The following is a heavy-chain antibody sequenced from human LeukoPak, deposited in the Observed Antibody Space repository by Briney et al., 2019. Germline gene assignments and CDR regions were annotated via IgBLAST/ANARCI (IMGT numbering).Heavy chain of an antibody. CDR2: ISWNSGYI. D-gene: IGHD1-1*01. CDR3: ARAEERYFDY. J-gene: IGHJ4*02. V-gene: IGHV3-9*01. Sequence: GGSLRLSCAASGFTFDDYAMHWVRQAPGKGLEWVSGISWNSGYIAYADSVKGRFTISRDNAKNSLYLQMNSLRAEDTAVYYCARAEERYFDYWGQGTLVTVSS. CDR1: GFTFDDYA.